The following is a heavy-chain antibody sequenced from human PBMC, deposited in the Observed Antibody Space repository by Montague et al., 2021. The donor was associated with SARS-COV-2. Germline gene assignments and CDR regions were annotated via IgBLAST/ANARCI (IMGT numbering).Heavy chain of an antibody. CDR1: GGSFSGYD. D-gene: IGHD4-17*01. CDR3: ARGGTVTTFYYYYYGMDV. CDR2: INHSGST. Sequence: SETLSLTCAVYGGSFSGYDWSWIRQSPGKGLEWIGEINHSGSTNYNPSLKSRVTVSVDTSKNQFSLKLSSVTAADTAVYYCARGGTVTTFYYYYYGMDVWGQGTTVTVSS. V-gene: IGHV4-34*01. J-gene: IGHJ6*02.